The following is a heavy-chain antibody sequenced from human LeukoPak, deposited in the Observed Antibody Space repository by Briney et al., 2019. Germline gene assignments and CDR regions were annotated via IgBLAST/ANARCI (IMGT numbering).Heavy chain of an antibody. CDR3: AKDAYGSGSLFDY. J-gene: IGHJ4*02. Sequence: PGGSLRLSCAASGLNFNSYGMHWVRQAPGKGLEWVAFIRYDGSNKYYVDSVKGRFTLFRDNSKNTLYLQMNSLRPEDTAVYYCAKDAYGSGSLFDYWGQGTLVTVSS. D-gene: IGHD3-10*01. CDR1: GLNFNSYG. CDR2: IRYDGSNK. V-gene: IGHV3-30*02.